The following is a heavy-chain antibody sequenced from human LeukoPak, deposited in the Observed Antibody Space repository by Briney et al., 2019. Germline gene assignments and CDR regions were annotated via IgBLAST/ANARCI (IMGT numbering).Heavy chain of an antibody. V-gene: IGHV3-23*01. CDR3: AKERSSGWPFDY. CDR1: GFTFSDSA. Sequence: GGSLRLSCAASGFTFSDSAMHWVRQAPGKGLEWVSGISGNGGKTHYADSVKGRFTISRDNSKNTLYLQVNSLRADDTAVYYCAKERSSGWPFDYWGQGTLVTVSS. CDR2: ISGNGGKT. J-gene: IGHJ4*02. D-gene: IGHD6-19*01.